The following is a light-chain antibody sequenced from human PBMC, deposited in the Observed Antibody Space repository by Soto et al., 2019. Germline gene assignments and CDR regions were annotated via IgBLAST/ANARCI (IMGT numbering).Light chain of an antibody. J-gene: IGKJ3*01. V-gene: IGKV1-39*01. CDR1: QSISSY. Sequence: DIQMTQSPSSLSASVGDRVTITCRASQSISSYLNWYQQKPGKAPKLLIYAASSLQSGVPSRFSGSGSGTEFTLTISSLQSEDFAVYYCQQYNNWPPVTFGPGTKVDIK. CDR3: QQYNNWPPVT. CDR2: AAS.